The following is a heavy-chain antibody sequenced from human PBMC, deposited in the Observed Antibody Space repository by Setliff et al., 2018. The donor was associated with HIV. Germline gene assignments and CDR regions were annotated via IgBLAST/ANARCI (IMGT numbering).Heavy chain of an antibody. CDR3: AKDPPGFSHFLDY. J-gene: IGHJ4*02. V-gene: IGHV3-23*01. Sequence: PGESLKISCTASAFTFNKYAMAWVRQAPGKGLEWVSAISDTGDYIYYADSVKGRFTISRDNPADTVYLQMTGLRVEDTAVYFCAKDPPGFSHFLDYWGQGAVVTVSS. CDR1: AFTFNKYA. CDR2: ISDTGDYI.